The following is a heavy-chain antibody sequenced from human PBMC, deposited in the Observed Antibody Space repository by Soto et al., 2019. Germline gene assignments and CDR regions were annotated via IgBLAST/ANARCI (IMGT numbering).Heavy chain of an antibody. Sequence: PGESLKISCNTSGYSLTTYWFALVRQMPGKGLEWMGIIYLSDSDTIYSPSAQGHFTISADKSIKTAYLQWSSLKASDTAIYYCATTFDYNGYFDPWGQGTQVTVSS. CDR2: IYLSDSDT. CDR1: GYSLTTYW. D-gene: IGHD4-4*01. CDR3: ATTFDYNGYFDP. V-gene: IGHV5-51*01. J-gene: IGHJ5*02.